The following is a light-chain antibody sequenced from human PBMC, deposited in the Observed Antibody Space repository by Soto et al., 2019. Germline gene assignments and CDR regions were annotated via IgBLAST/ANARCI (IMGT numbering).Light chain of an antibody. V-gene: IGKV2-30*01. J-gene: IGKJ1*01. Sequence: DAVMTQSPLSLPVALGQPAAISCRSSQSLVYSDGNSYLNWFQQRPGQSPRRLIYKASNRDPGVPDRFGGSGSGTDFTLKITRVEAEDVGVYYCMQGTHWPWTFGQGTKVEIK. CDR2: KAS. CDR3: MQGTHWPWT. CDR1: QSLVYSDGNSY.